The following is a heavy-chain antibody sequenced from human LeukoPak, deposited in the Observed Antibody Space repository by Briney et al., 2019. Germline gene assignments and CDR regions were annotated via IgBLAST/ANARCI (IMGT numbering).Heavy chain of an antibody. J-gene: IGHJ4*02. V-gene: IGHV4-59*01. CDR2: IYYSGCT. D-gene: IGHD1-26*01. CDR3: ARAYSGSYSPFDY. Sequence: SETLSLTCTVSGGSISSYYWSWIRQPPGKGLEWIGYIYYSGCTNYNPSLKSRVTISVDTSKNQFSLKLSSVTAADTAVYYCARAYSGSYSPFDYWGQGTLVTVSS. CDR1: GGSISSYY.